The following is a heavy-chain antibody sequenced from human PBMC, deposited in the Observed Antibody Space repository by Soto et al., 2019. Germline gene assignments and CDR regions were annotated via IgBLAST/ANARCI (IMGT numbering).Heavy chain of an antibody. J-gene: IGHJ4*02. D-gene: IGHD4-17*01. CDR2: IYYSGST. CDR3: ARVSSSDEHGDLIDY. CDR1: GGSISSYY. V-gene: IGHV4-59*01. Sequence: SETLSLTCTVSGGSISSYYWSWIRQPPGKGLEWIGYIYYSGSTNYNPSLKSRVTISVDTSKNQFSLKLSSVTAADTAVYYCARVSSSDEHGDLIDYWGQGTLVTVSS.